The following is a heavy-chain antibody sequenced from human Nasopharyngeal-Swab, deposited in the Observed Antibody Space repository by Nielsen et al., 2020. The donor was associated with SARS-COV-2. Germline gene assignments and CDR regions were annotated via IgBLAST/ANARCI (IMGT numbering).Heavy chain of an antibody. CDR3: ADPPFSEY. CDR2: LNSGSSTI. J-gene: IGHJ4*02. Sequence: GESLKISCAASGFTFTTYSMNWVRQAPGKGLEWVAYLNSGSSTIFYADSVKGRFTISRDNAKNSLFLQMNSLRDEDTAVYYCADPPFSEYWGQGTLVTVSS. V-gene: IGHV3-48*02. CDR1: GFTFTTYS.